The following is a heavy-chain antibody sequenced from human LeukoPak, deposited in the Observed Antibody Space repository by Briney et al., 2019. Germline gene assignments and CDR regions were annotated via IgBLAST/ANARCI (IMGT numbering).Heavy chain of an antibody. V-gene: IGHV3-30-3*01. CDR3: AKGGDIVGARDWFDP. CDR2: ISYDGSNK. D-gene: IGHD1-26*01. CDR1: GFTFSSYA. J-gene: IGHJ5*02. Sequence: GGSLRLSCAASGFTFSSYAMHWVRQAPGKGLEWVAVISYDGSNKYYADSVKGRFTISRDNSKNTLYLQMNSLRAEDTAVYYCAKGGDIVGARDWFDPWGQGTLVTVSS.